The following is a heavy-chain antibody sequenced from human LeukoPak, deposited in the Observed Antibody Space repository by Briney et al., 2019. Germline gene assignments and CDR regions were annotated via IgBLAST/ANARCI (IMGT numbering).Heavy chain of an antibody. J-gene: IGHJ1*01. D-gene: IGHD6-19*01. V-gene: IGHV4-39*07. CDR3: ARAVRVAVAGTQYFQH. Sequence: SETLSLTCTVSGGSISSSSYYWGWIRQPPGKGLEWIGSIYYSGSTYYNPSLKSRVTISVDTSKNQFSLKLSSVTAADTAVYYCARAVRVAVAGTQYFQHWGQGTLVTVSS. CDR1: GGSISSSSYY. CDR2: IYYSGST.